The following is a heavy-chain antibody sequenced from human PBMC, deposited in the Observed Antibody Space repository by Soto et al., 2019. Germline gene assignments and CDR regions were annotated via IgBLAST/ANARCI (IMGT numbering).Heavy chain of an antibody. CDR2: ISGYNGNT. CDR3: AREGQLGY. J-gene: IGHJ4*02. Sequence: QVRLVQSGAEVKKPGASVKVSCKASGYAFTSYGFSWVRQAPGQGLEWMGWISGYNGNTNYAQNLQGRVSMTTGTSTSTSYQELRSLISDDTAVYYCAREGQLGYWGQGTLVTVSS. CDR1: GYAFTSYG. D-gene: IGHD6-6*01. V-gene: IGHV1-18*01.